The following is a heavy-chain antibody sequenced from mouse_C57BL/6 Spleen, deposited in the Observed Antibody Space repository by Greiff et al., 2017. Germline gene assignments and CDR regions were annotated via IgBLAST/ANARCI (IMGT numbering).Heavy chain of an antibody. V-gene: IGHV1-26*01. CDR1: GYTFTDYY. J-gene: IGHJ2*01. Sequence: VQLQQSGPELVKPGASVKISCKASGYTFTDYYMNWVKQSHGKSLEWIGDINPNNGGTSYNQKFKGKATLTVDKSSSTAYMELRSLTSEDSAVYCFARWYDGFDYWGQGTTLTVSS. CDR3: ARWYDGFDY. CDR2: INPNNGGT. D-gene: IGHD2-3*01.